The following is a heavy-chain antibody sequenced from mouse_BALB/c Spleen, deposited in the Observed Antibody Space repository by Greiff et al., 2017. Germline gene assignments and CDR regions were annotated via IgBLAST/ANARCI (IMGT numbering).Heavy chain of an antibody. Sequence: EVKLVESGGGLVQPGGSLKLSCAASGFTFSSYTMSWVRQTPEKRLEWVAYISNGGGSTYYPDTVKGRFTISRDNAKNTLYLQMSSLKSEDTAMYYCARRGYGYDGAWFAYWGQGTLVTVSA. CDR2: ISNGGGST. D-gene: IGHD2-2*01. CDR1: GFTFSSYT. CDR3: ARRGYGYDGAWFAY. J-gene: IGHJ3*01. V-gene: IGHV5-12-2*01.